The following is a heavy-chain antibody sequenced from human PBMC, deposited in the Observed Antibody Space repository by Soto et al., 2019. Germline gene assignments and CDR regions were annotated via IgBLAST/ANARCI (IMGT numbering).Heavy chain of an antibody. CDR3: ALYSSGWFDY. D-gene: IGHD6-19*01. CDR2: ISGSGGST. J-gene: IGHJ4*02. Sequence: EVQLLESGGGLVQPGGSLRLSCAASGFTFSSYAMSWVRQAPGKGLEWGSAISGSGGSTYYAGSVKGRFTISRDNSKNTLYLQMNSLRAEDTAVYYCALYSSGWFDYLGQGTLVTVSS. CDR1: GFTFSSYA. V-gene: IGHV3-23*01.